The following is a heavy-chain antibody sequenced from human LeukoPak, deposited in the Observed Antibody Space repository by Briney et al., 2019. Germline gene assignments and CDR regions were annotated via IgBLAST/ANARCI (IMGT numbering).Heavy chain of an antibody. CDR2: MHGSGSP. D-gene: IGHD2/OR15-2a*01. J-gene: IGHJ3*02. V-gene: IGHV4-59*02. CDR1: GASVRSDH. Sequence: SETLSLTCTVSGASVRSDHWNWIRQSPRKGLEWIAYMHGSGSPNYNPSLASRLTLSVDATENLLSLKLTSVTAADTAVYFCARDLSVNAFDIWGQGTLVTVSS. CDR3: ARDLSVNAFDI.